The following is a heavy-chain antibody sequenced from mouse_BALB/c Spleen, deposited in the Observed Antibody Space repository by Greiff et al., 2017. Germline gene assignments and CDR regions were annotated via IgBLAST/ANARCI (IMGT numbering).Heavy chain of an antibody. J-gene: IGHJ2*01. CDR3: ARQGSVFDD. V-gene: IGHV5-6*01. D-gene: IGHD3-1*01. Sequence: EVMLVESGGDLVKPGGSLKLSCAASGFTFSSYGMSWVRQTPDKRLEWVATISSGGSYTYYPDSVKGRFTISRDNAKNTLYLQMSSLKSEDTAMYYCARQGSVFDDWGQGTTLTVSS. CDR1: GFTFSSYG. CDR2: ISSGGSYT.